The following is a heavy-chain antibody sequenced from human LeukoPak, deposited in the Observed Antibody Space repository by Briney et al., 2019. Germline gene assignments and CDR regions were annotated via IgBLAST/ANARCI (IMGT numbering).Heavy chain of an antibody. V-gene: IGHV3-7*01. J-gene: IGHJ4*02. CDR1: GFTFSSYR. Sequence: PGGSLRLSCAASGFTFSSYRMSWVRQAPGKGLEWVANIKQDGSEKYYVDSVKGRFTISRDNAKNSLYLQMNSLRAEDTAVYYCARSPEKPGIAAAEFDYWGQGTLDTVSS. D-gene: IGHD6-13*01. CDR3: ARSPEKPGIAAAEFDY. CDR2: IKQDGSEK.